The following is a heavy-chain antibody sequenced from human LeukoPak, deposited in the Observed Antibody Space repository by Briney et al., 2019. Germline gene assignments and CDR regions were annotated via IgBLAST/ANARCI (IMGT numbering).Heavy chain of an antibody. Sequence: GSLRLSCAASGFTFSSYWMSWVRQAPGKGLEWVANIKQDGSEKYYVDSVKGRFTISRDNAKNSLYLQMNSLRAEDTAVYYCARGDLYNYGLFWYFDYWGQGTLVTVSS. J-gene: IGHJ4*02. D-gene: IGHD5-18*01. CDR3: ARGDLYNYGLFWYFDY. CDR1: GFTFSSYW. V-gene: IGHV3-7*01. CDR2: IKQDGSEK.